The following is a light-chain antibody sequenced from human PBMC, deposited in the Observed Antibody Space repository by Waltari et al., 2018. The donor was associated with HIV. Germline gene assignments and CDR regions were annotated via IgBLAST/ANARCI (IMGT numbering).Light chain of an antibody. J-gene: IGKJ5*01. CDR3: QQYNVMPPVT. CDR1: QSIGNN. CDR2: GGS. V-gene: IGKV3-15*01. Sequence: EIVVTQSPVTLSVSPGQRATLHCRSSQSIGNNLAWYQQRPGQPTRLLLYGGSTRDTGIPDRFSGSGSGAQFTLTIDVLQSEDFAVYYCQQYNVMPPVTFGQGTRRDSK.